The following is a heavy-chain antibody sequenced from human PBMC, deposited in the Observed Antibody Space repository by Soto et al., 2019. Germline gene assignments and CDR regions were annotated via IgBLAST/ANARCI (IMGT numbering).Heavy chain of an antibody. J-gene: IGHJ4*02. V-gene: IGHV4-4*02. D-gene: IGHD3-16*01. CDR1: GGSISSNNW. Sequence: QVQLQESGPGLVKPSGTLSLTCAVSGGSISSNNWWSCVSQPPGKGLEWIGEIYHSGSNNYNPSLKSRVTISVAKSKNPFSLKLSSVTAADTAVFYCARGLILDYWGQGTLVTVSS. CDR2: IYHSGSN. CDR3: ARGLILDY.